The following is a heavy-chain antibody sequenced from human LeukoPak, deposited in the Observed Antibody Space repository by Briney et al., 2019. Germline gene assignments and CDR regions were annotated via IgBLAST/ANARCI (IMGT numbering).Heavy chain of an antibody. J-gene: IGHJ4*02. V-gene: IGHV3-74*01. CDR2: INSDGSST. D-gene: IGHD3-10*01. CDR3: ASYAGSGSGLGY. CDR1: GFTFSSYW. Sequence: GGSLRLSCAASGFTFSSYWMHWVRHAPGEGLVWVSRINSDGSSTSYADSVKGRFTISRDNAKNTLYLQMNTLRAEDTAVYYCASYAGSGSGLGYWGQGTLVTVSS.